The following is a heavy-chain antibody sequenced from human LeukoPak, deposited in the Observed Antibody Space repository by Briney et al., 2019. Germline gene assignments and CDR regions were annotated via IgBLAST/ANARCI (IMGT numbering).Heavy chain of an antibody. CDR1: GFTFSSSA. V-gene: IGHV3-23*01. D-gene: IGHD3-22*01. CDR2: ITGSDDAT. Sequence: GGSLRLSCAASGFTFSSSAMTWVRQAPGKGLEWVSTITGSDDATYYADSVKGRFTISRDNSRNTLHFQMNSLRVEDTGIYYCARGPRLGSGYHLYSWGQGTLVTVSS. CDR3: ARGPRLGSGYHLYS. J-gene: IGHJ5*02.